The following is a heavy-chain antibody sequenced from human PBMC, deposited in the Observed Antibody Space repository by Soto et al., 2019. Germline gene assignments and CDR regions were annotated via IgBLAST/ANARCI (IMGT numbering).Heavy chain of an antibody. Sequence: PSETLSLTCTVSGGSISSYYLSWIRQPPGKGLEWIGYIYYSGSTNYNPSLKSRVTISVDTSKNQFSLKLSSVTAADTAVYYCARDLYIGGYYGMDVWGQGTTVTVYS. CDR1: GGSISSYY. CDR2: IYYSGST. CDR3: ARDLYIGGYYGMDV. V-gene: IGHV4-59*01. D-gene: IGHD3-16*01. J-gene: IGHJ6*02.